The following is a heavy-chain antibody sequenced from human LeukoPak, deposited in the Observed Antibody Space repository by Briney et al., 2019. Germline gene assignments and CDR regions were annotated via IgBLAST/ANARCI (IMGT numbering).Heavy chain of an antibody. CDR1: GFTFEDFS. J-gene: IGHJ4*02. Sequence: GGSLRLSCAASGFTFEDFSMHWVRQVPGKGLEWISLIDWDGGITYYADSVKGRFTVSRDNSKSSLYLHLNSLTPEDTAFYYCAIDSFVATTSYLDSWGQGTLVTVSS. CDR2: IDWDGGIT. CDR3: AIDSFVATTSYLDS. D-gene: IGHD1-26*01. V-gene: IGHV3-43*01.